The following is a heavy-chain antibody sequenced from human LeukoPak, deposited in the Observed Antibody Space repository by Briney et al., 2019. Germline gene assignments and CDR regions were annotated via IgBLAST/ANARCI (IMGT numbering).Heavy chain of an antibody. D-gene: IGHD3-10*01. CDR2: IMQDGREK. V-gene: IGHV3-7*03. Sequence: HPGGSLRLSCAVSGFTFSSFWMTWVRQAPGKGLEWVANIMQDGREKYYVDSVKGRFTISRDNAKNSLYLEMNSLRVEDTAVYHCARGAGAIDDWGQGILVIVSS. J-gene: IGHJ4*02. CDR1: GFTFSSFW. CDR3: ARGAGAIDD.